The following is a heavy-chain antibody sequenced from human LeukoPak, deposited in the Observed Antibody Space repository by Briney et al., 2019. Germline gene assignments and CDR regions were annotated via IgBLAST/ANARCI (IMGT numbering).Heavy chain of an antibody. Sequence: PGGSLSVSCAASGFTVSSNDMTWVRQAPGKGLEWVSVIYKSGNTFYSDAVQGRFTISRGNSKNTVYLQMDSLRAEDTAVYYCARYTSGSYFDSWGQGTLVTVSS. V-gene: IGHV3-53*01. D-gene: IGHD6-19*01. CDR1: GFTVSSND. J-gene: IGHJ4*02. CDR2: IYKSGNT. CDR3: ARYTSGSYFDS.